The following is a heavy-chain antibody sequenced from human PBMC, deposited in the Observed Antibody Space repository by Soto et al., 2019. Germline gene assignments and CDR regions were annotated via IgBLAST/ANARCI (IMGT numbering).Heavy chain of an antibody. D-gene: IGHD3-10*02. CDR2: ISSSSSYI. V-gene: IGHV3-21*01. Sequence: GGSLRLSCAASGFTFSSYSMNWVRQAPGKGLEWVSSISSSSSYIYYADSVKGRFTISRDNAKNSLYLQMNSLRAEDTAVYYCARWRGGDVRQRPFDYWGQGTLVTVSS. CDR1: GFTFSSYS. J-gene: IGHJ4*02. CDR3: ARWRGGDVRQRPFDY.